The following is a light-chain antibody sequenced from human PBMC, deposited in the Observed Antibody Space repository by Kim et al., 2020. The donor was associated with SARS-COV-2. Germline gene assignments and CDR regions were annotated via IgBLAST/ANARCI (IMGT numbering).Light chain of an antibody. V-gene: IGLV6-57*01. Sequence: KTVPISCTPSGGSIASSYVQWYQQRPGSSPTTVIYEDNQRPSGVPYRFSGSIDSSSNSASLTISGLKTEDEADYYCQSYDSSNYVLFGGGTQLTVL. CDR2: EDN. J-gene: IGLJ2*01. CDR3: QSYDSSNYVL. CDR1: GGSIASSY.